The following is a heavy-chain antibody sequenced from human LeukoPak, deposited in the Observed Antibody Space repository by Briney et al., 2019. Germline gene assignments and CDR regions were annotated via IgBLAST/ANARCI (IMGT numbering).Heavy chain of an antibody. Sequence: SETLSLTCTVSGGSISGYYWNWIRQPAGKGLEWIGRIYVSESTNYNPSLKSRVTMSVDTSKNQFSLKMSSVTAADTAVSYCTRGQDGYDDYWGQGTLVTVSS. CDR2: IYVSEST. V-gene: IGHV4-4*07. D-gene: IGHD5-24*01. J-gene: IGHJ4*02. CDR1: GGSISGYY. CDR3: TRGQDGYDDY.